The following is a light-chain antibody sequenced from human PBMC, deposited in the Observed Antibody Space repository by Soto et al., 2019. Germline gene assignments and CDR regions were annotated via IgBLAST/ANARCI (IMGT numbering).Light chain of an antibody. Sequence: VVMTQSPLSLPVTLGQPASISCRSSQSLVYSDGNTYLNWVQQRPGQSPRRLIYKVSNRDSGFPVRFSGSGAGTDFTLKSISVGAEDVRVYYCTQATPWSPMYTFGQLTKLEIK. V-gene: IGKV2-30*01. CDR1: QSLVYSDGNTY. CDR3: TQATPWSPMYT. CDR2: KVS. J-gene: IGKJ2*01.